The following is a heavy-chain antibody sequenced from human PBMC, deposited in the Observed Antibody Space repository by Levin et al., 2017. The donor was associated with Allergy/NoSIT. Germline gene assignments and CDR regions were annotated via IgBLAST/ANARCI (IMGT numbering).Heavy chain of an antibody. CDR1: GYTLTELS. CDR2: FDPEDGET. J-gene: IGHJ5*02. Sequence: ASVKVSCKVSGYTLTELSMHWVRQAPGKGLEWMGGFDPEDGETIYAQKFQGRVTMTEDTSTDTAYMELSSLRSEDTAVYYCATLPYRPWSVRLTRTIGFDPWGQGTLVTVSS. D-gene: IGHD3-16*01. V-gene: IGHV1-24*01. CDR3: ATLPYRPWSVRLTRTIGFDP.